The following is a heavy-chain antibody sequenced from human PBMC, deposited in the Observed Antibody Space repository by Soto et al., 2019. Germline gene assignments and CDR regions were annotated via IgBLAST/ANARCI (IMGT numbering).Heavy chain of an antibody. CDR2: IYYSGST. J-gene: IGHJ6*02. CDR1: GGSISSGGYY. Sequence: SETLSLTCTVSGGSISSGGYYWSWIRQHPGKGLEGIGYIYYSGSTYYNPSVKSRVTISVDTSKNQFSPKLSSVTAADTAVYYCARESLWFGEHNGPHPYSYYGMDVWGQGTTVTVSS. D-gene: IGHD3-10*01. V-gene: IGHV4-31*03. CDR3: ARESLWFGEHNGPHPYSYYGMDV.